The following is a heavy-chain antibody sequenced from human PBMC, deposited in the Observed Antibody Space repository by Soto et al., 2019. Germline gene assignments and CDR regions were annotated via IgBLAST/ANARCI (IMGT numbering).Heavy chain of an antibody. V-gene: IGHV1-69*01. D-gene: IGHD6-13*01. CDR2: IIPIFGTA. CDR3: ARDRPDTLRKEYSSSWYYFDY. Sequence: QVQLVQSGAEVKKPGSSVKVSCKASGGTFSSYAISWVRQAPGQGLEWMGGIIPIFGTANYAQKFQGRVTITADESTSTAYMELSSLRSEDTAVYYCARDRPDTLRKEYSSSWYYFDYWGQGTLVTVSS. CDR1: GGTFSSYA. J-gene: IGHJ4*02.